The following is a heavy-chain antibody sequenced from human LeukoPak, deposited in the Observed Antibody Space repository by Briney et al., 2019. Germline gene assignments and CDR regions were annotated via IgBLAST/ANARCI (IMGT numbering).Heavy chain of an antibody. D-gene: IGHD3-22*01. CDR1: GFTFSSYS. J-gene: IGHJ4*02. Sequence: GGSLRLSCAASGFTFSSYSMNWVRQAPGKGLEWVSSISSSSSYIYYADSVKGRFTISRDNAKNSLYLQMNSLRAEDTAVYYCASLSTYYYDSSGYSHFDYWGQGTLVTVSS. CDR3: ASLSTYYYDSSGYSHFDY. CDR2: ISSSSSYI. V-gene: IGHV3-21*01.